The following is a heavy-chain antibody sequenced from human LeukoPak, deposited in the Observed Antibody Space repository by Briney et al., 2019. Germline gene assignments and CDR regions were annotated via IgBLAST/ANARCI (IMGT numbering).Heavy chain of an antibody. CDR3: ARQGIPSSGSYLSYHYYMDV. V-gene: IGHV5-51*01. CDR1: GYSFTSYW. D-gene: IGHD3-10*01. CDR2: IYPGDSDT. J-gene: IGHJ6*03. Sequence: GESLKISCKGSGYSFTSYWIGWVRQMPGKGLEWMGIIYPGDSDTRYSPSFQGQVTISADKSISTAYLQWSSLKASDTAMYYCARQGIPSSGSYLSYHYYMDVWGKGTTVTVSS.